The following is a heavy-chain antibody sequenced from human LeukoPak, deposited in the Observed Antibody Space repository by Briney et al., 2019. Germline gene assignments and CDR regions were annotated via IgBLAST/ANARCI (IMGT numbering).Heavy chain of an antibody. J-gene: IGHJ6*02. Sequence: PGGSLRLSCAASGFTFSDYRMYWVRQPPGKGLVWASYINTDGRTTKYADSVRGRFTISRDNAKNTLYLRMNSLRAEDTAVYYCARGGGGLGVWGQGTTVTVSS. CDR3: ARGGGGLGV. V-gene: IGHV3-74*03. CDR2: INTDGRTT. CDR1: GFTFSDYR.